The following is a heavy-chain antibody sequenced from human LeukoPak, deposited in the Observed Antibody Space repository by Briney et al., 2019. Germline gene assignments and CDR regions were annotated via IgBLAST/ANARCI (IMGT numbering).Heavy chain of an antibody. CDR1: GFTFSSYS. V-gene: IGHV3-21*01. J-gene: IGHJ4*02. CDR2: ISSSSSYI. Sequence: PGGSLRLSCAASGFTFSSYSMNWVRRAPGKGLEWVSSISSSSSYIYYADSVKGRFTISRDNAKNSLYLQMNSLRAEDTAVYYCARAGPTMVRGVGYDYWGQGTLVTVSS. CDR3: ARAGPTMVRGVGYDY. D-gene: IGHD3-10*01.